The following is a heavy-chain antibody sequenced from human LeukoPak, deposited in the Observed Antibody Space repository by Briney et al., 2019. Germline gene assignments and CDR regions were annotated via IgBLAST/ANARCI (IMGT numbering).Heavy chain of an antibody. J-gene: IGHJ4*02. CDR2: ISYDGSNK. Sequence: GGSLRLSCAASGFTFSSYAMHWVRQAPGKGLEWVAVISYDGSNKYYADSVKGRFTISRDNAKNSLYLQMNSLRAEDTAVYYCARDLGDYSFDYWGQGTLVTVSS. CDR3: ARDLGDYSFDY. CDR1: GFTFSSYA. V-gene: IGHV3-30*04. D-gene: IGHD4-11*01.